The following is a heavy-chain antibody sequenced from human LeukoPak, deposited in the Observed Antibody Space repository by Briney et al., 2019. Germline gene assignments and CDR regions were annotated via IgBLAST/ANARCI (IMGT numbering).Heavy chain of an antibody. CDR2: IYYSGST. J-gene: IGHJ4*02. CDR1: GCTISSGGYN. V-gene: IGHV4-31*03. Sequence: SQTLCLTCTVSGCTISSGGYNWRRIRQHPGQGLEGNVNIYYSGSTYYNPSLKRRTTTTVDTSKNQFSLKLSSVTAADTAVYYCARVGWFGETYLDFWGQGTLVTVSS. D-gene: IGHD3-10*01. CDR3: ARVGWFGETYLDF.